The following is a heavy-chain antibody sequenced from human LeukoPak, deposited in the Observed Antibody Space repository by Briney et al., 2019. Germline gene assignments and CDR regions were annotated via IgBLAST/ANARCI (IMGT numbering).Heavy chain of an antibody. Sequence: GGSLRLSCAASGFTFSSYSMNWVRQAPGKGLEWVSSISSSSSYIYYADSVKGRFTISRDNAKNSLYLQMHSLRAEDTAVYYCAREQASKWELPQNNYFDYWGQGTLVTVSS. CDR3: AREQASKWELPQNNYFDY. CDR1: GFTFSSYS. D-gene: IGHD1-26*01. V-gene: IGHV3-21*01. CDR2: ISSSSSYI. J-gene: IGHJ4*02.